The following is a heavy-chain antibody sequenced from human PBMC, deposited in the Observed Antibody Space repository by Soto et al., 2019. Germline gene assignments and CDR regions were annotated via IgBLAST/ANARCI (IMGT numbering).Heavy chain of an antibody. CDR1: GFTFSSYA. CDR2: ISGSGGST. Sequence: GGSLRLSCAASGFTFSSYAMSWVRQDPGKGLEWVSAISGSGGSTYYADSVKSRFTISRDNSKTTLYLQMNSLRAEDTAVYYCAKLTTVINAFDIWGQGTMVTVSS. J-gene: IGHJ3*02. D-gene: IGHD4-17*01. CDR3: AKLTTVINAFDI. V-gene: IGHV3-23*01.